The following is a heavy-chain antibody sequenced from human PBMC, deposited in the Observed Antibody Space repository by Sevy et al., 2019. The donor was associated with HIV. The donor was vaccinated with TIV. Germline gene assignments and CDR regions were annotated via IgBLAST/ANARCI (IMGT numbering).Heavy chain of an antibody. J-gene: IGHJ3*02. CDR3: ARLLPGYSKSNAFDI. CDR2: IYYSGST. Sequence: SETLSLTCTVFGGSVSSGSYYWSWIRQPPGKGLEWIGYIYYSGSTNYNPSLKSRVTISVDTSKNQFSLKLSSVTAADTAVYYCARLLPGYSKSNAFDIWGQGTMVTVSS. CDR1: GGSVSSGSYY. D-gene: IGHD3-9*01. V-gene: IGHV4-61*01.